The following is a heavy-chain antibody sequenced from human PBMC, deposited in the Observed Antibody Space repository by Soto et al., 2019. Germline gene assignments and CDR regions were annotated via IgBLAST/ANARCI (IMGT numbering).Heavy chain of an antibody. CDR2: ISAYNGNT. Sequence: ASVKVSCKASGYTFTSYGISWVRQAPGQGLEWMGWISAYNGNTNYAQKLQGRVTMTTDTSTSTAYMELRSLRSDDTAVYYCARDKYYDSSGYYFDYYGMDVWGQGTTVTVSS. CDR1: GYTFTSYG. V-gene: IGHV1-18*01. CDR3: ARDKYYDSSGYYFDYYGMDV. D-gene: IGHD3-22*01. J-gene: IGHJ6*02.